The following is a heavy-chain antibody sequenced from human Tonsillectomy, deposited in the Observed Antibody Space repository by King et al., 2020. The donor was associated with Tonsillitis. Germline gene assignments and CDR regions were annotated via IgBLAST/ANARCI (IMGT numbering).Heavy chain of an antibody. Sequence: QLVQSGGGVVQPGRSLRLSCAASGFTFSTYGMHWVRQAPGKGLEWVAVISYDGSKKYYADSVKGRFTISRDNSKNTLYLQMNSLRAEDTAVYHCAKALEVVAVAATTGMDVWGQGTTVTVSS. CDR1: GFTFSTYG. D-gene: IGHD2-15*01. V-gene: IGHV3-30*18. CDR3: AKALEVVAVAATTGMDV. CDR2: ISYDGSKK. J-gene: IGHJ6*02.